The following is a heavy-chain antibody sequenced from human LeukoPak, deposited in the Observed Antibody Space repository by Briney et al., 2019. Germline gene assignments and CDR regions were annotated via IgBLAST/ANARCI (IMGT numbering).Heavy chain of an antibody. Sequence: PGGSLRLSCAASGFTFSSYSMNWIRQAPGKGLEWVSSISSSSSYIYYADSVKGRFTISRDNAKNSLYLQMNSLRAEDTAVYYCARCLSAYSSGWYPNFDYWGQGTLVTVSS. CDR2: ISSSSSYI. J-gene: IGHJ4*02. CDR1: GFTFSSYS. D-gene: IGHD6-19*01. V-gene: IGHV3-21*01. CDR3: ARCLSAYSSGWYPNFDY.